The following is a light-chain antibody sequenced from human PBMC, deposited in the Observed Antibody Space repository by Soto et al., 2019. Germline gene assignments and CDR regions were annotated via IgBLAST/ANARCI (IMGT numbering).Light chain of an antibody. J-gene: IGKJ2*01. CDR1: QSVSGSY. V-gene: IGKV3-20*01. CDR3: HQYGDAPQP. CDR2: LAS. Sequence: ENVLTQSPGTLSLSPGERATLSCRASQSVSGSYLAWYQQKPGQAPRLLIYLASTRANGIPDRFSGSASGTDVTLSISRLEPEDSAVYYCHQYGDAPQPFGQGTKLEI.